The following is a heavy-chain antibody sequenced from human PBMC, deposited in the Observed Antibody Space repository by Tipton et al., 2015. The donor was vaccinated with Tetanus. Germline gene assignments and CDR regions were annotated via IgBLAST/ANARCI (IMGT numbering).Heavy chain of an antibody. CDR1: GFTFDDYA. CDR2: IGWNGGSI. D-gene: IGHD2-15*01. Sequence: SLRLSCAASGFTFDDYAMHWVRQAPGKGLEWVSGIGWNGGSIGYADSVKGRFTISRDNAKNSLYLQMNSLRAEDTAVYYCTRDLGGYAGYWGQGTLVTVSS. CDR3: TRDLGGYAGY. J-gene: IGHJ4*02. V-gene: IGHV3-9*01.